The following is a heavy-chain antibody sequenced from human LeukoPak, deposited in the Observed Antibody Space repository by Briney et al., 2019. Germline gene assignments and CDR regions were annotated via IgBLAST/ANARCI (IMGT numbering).Heavy chain of an antibody. CDR2: ISAYNGNT. J-gene: IGHJ4*02. V-gene: IGHV1-18*01. CDR3: ARVFLLPNYYDSSGNYFDY. Sequence: RASVKVSCKVSGYTLTELSMHWVRQAPGQGLEWMGWISAYNGNTNYAQKLQGRVTMTTDTSTSTAYMELRSLRSDDTAVYYCARVFLLPNYYDSSGNYFDYWGQGTLVTVSS. D-gene: IGHD3-22*01. CDR1: GYTLTELS.